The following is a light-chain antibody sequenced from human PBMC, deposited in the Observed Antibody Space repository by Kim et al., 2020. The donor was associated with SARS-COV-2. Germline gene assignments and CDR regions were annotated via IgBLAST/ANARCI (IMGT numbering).Light chain of an antibody. Sequence: ASMGDRVIITSRASQYIGTSFAWFQQKPGNAPKSLIFSAADLQTGVTSRFSGSGSGTDFTLAINSLQPEDFATYYCQQYKTYPDTFGHGTKLEI. J-gene: IGKJ2*01. CDR1: QYIGTS. V-gene: IGKV1-16*01. CDR2: SAA. CDR3: QQYKTYPDT.